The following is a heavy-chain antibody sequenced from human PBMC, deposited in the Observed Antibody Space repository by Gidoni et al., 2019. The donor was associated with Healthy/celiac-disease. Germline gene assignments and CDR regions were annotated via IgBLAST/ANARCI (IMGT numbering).Heavy chain of an antibody. J-gene: IGHJ3*02. CDR1: GYSISSGYY. V-gene: IGHV4-38-2*01. D-gene: IGHD4-17*01. CDR2: IYHSGST. CDR3: ARASDYGDYGRAFDI. Sequence: QVQLQESGPGLVKPSETLSLTCAVSGYSISSGYYWGWIRQPPGQGLEWIGSIYHSGSTYYNPSLKSRVTISVDTSKNQFSLKLSSVTAADTAVYYCARASDYGDYGRAFDIWGQGTMVTVSS.